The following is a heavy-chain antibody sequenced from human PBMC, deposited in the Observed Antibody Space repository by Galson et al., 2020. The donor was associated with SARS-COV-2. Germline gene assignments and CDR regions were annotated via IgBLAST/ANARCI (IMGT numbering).Heavy chain of an antibody. Sequence: GESLKISCAASGFTFSSYWMHWVRQAPGKGLVWVSRINSDGSRTSYADSVKGRFTISRDNAKNTLYLQMNSLRAEDTAVYYCASHSGYGSGKDYWGQGTLVTVSS. CDR1: GFTFSSYW. CDR3: ASHSGYGSGKDY. D-gene: IGHD3-10*01. J-gene: IGHJ4*02. CDR2: INSDGSRT. V-gene: IGHV3-74*01.